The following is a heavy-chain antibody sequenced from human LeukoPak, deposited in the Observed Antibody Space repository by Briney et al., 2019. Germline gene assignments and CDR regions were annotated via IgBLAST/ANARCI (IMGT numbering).Heavy chain of an antibody. CDR2: IYHSGST. V-gene: IGHV4-4*02. CDR1: GGSISSNNW. CDR3: ARDLGSSTPSGV. J-gene: IGHJ6*04. Sequence: SETLSLTCAVSGGSISSNNWWNWVRQPPGKGLEWIGEIYHSGSTNYNPSLKSRVTISVDKSKNQLFLKLNSVTAADTAVYYCARDLGSSTPSGVWGKGTTVTVSS. D-gene: IGHD3-16*01.